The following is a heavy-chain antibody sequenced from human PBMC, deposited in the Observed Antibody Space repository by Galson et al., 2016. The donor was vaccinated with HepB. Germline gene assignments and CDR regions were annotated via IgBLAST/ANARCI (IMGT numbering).Heavy chain of an antibody. CDR2: ISGSGGST. V-gene: IGHV3-23*01. D-gene: IGHD3-22*01. J-gene: IGHJ4*02. CDR3: AKSPWYDSSGYYYFDY. Sequence: SLRLSCAAPGFTFRSYAMRWVRQAPGEGLEWVSTISGSGGSTHYADSVKGRFTISRDNSKNTLYLQMNSLRAADTAVFYCAKSPWYDSSGYYYFDYWGQGTLVTVSS. CDR1: GFTFRSYA.